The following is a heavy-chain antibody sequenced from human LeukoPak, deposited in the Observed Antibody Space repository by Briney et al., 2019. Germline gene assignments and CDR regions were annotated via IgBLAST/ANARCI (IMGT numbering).Heavy chain of an antibody. Sequence: ASVKVSCKASGYTFTGYYMHWVRQAPGQGLEWVGWSNPNSGGTNYAQKFQGRVTMTRDTSISTAYMELSRLRSDDTAVYYCARFETYYYDSSANNWFDPWGQGTLVTVSS. D-gene: IGHD3-22*01. CDR1: GYTFTGYY. J-gene: IGHJ5*02. CDR2: SNPNSGGT. CDR3: ARFETYYYDSSANNWFDP. V-gene: IGHV1-2*02.